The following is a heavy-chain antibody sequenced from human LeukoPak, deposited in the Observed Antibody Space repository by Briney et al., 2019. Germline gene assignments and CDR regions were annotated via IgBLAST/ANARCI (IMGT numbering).Heavy chain of an antibody. J-gene: IGHJ6*02. V-gene: IGHV1-2*02. CDR2: INPNIGGT. Sequence: ASVKVSCKASGYTFTGYYMHWVRQAPGQGLEWMGWINPNIGGTNYAQKFQGRVTMTRATSIRIAYMELSRLRSDDTAVYYCARVPCSGGSCYRSYGMDVWGQGTTVTVSS. D-gene: IGHD2-15*01. CDR3: ARVPCSGGSCYRSYGMDV. CDR1: GYTFTGYY.